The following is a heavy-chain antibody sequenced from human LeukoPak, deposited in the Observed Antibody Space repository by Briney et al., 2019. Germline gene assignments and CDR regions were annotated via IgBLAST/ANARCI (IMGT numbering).Heavy chain of an antibody. V-gene: IGHV3-23*01. J-gene: IGHJ4*02. Sequence: GGSLRLSCAASGFTFSSYGMSWVRQAPGKGLEWVSGIDGSGGSTYYADSVKGRFTISRDNSKNTLYLQMNSLRAEDTAVYSCAKDQWLVLDYWGQGTLVTVSS. CDR2: IDGSGGST. CDR1: GFTFSSYG. D-gene: IGHD6-19*01. CDR3: AKDQWLVLDY.